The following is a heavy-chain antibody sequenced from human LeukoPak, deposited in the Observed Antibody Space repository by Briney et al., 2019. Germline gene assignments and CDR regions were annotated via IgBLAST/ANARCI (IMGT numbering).Heavy chain of an antibody. J-gene: IGHJ3*02. Sequence: PSETLSLTCTVSGGSISSGSYYWSWIRQPAGKGLEWIGHIYTSGSTNYNPSLKSRVTISVDTSKNQFSLKLSSVTAADTAVYYCASSPRLMDAFYIWGQGTMVTVSS. CDR1: GGSISSGSYY. D-gene: IGHD2-8*01. V-gene: IGHV4-61*09. CDR2: IYTSGST. CDR3: ASSPRLMDAFYI.